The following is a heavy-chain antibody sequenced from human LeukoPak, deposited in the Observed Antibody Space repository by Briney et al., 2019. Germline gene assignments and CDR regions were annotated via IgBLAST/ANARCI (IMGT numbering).Heavy chain of an antibody. CDR1: GFTLSDYL. Sequence: WGSLRLSCAASGFTLSDYLMSWIRQTPGKGLQWVSYISTRSSYTNYADSVKGRFTISTDNAKNSLYLEMNSLRAEDTAVYYCARGEMGYGMDVWGQGTTVTVYS. CDR3: ARGEMGYGMDV. CDR2: ISTRSSYT. D-gene: IGHD5-24*01. J-gene: IGHJ6*02. V-gene: IGHV3-11*05.